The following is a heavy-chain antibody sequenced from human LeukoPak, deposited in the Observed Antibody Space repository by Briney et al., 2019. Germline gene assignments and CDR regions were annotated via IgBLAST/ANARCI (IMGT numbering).Heavy chain of an antibody. D-gene: IGHD6-13*01. CDR3: ARDTAAAGDFDY. Sequence: GGSLRLSCAASGFTFSSYSMNWVRQAAGKGLGWVSSISSSSSYIYYADSVKGRFTISRDNAKNSLYLQMNSLRAEDTAVYYCARDTAAAGDFDYWGQGTLVTVSS. CDR2: ISSSSSYI. J-gene: IGHJ4*02. V-gene: IGHV3-21*01. CDR1: GFTFSSYS.